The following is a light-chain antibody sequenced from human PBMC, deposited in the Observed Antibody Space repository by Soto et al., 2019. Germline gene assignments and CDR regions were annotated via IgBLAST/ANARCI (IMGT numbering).Light chain of an antibody. CDR1: QSISSW. V-gene: IGKV1-5*03. CDR2: NAS. J-gene: IGKJ2*01. CDR3: QQYNSSHT. Sequence: DIQMTQSPSTMSASVGDRVTITCRASQSISSWLAWYQQKPGKAPKLLIYNASSLESGVPSRFSGSGSGTEFTLTISILQPDYFATYYCQQYNSSHTFGQGTKLEIK.